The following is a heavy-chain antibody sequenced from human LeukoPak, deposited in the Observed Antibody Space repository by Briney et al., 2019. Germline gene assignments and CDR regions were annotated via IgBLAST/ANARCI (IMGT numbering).Heavy chain of an antibody. D-gene: IGHD6-13*01. CDR3: AGHSSSWYFY. V-gene: IGHV4-59*08. CDR2: IYYSGST. Sequence: SETLSLTCTVSGGSISSYYWSWIRQPPGKGLEWIGYIYYSGSTNYNPSLKSRVTISVGTSKNQFSLKLGSVTAADTAVYYCAGHSSSWYFYWGQGTLVTVSS. J-gene: IGHJ4*02. CDR1: GGSISSYY.